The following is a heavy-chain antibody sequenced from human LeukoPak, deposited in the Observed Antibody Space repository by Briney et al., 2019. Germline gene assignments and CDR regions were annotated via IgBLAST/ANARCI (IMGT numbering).Heavy chain of an antibody. CDR1: GYTFTSYD. J-gene: IGHJ6*03. CDR2: MNPNSGNT. D-gene: IGHD3-10*01. Sequence: ASVKASCKASGYTFTSYDINWVRQATGQGLEWMGWMNPNSGNTGYAQKFQGRVTMTRNTSISTAYMELSSLRSEDTAVYYCARGSGAYYYYYYMDVWGKGTTVTVSS. CDR3: ARGSGAYYYYYYMDV. V-gene: IGHV1-8*01.